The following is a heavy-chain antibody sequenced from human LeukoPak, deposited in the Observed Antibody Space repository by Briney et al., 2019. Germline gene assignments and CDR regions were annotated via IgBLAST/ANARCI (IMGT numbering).Heavy chain of an antibody. CDR3: ARLVSLTYYYDSSGRIYFDY. CDR1: GGSISSSSYY. CDR2: ISYSGST. D-gene: IGHD3-22*01. Sequence: SETLSLTCTVSGGSISSSSYYWGWIRQPPGKGLEWIGSISYSGSTYNNPSLKSRVTISVDTSKSQFSLKLSSVTAADTAVYYCARLVSLTYYYDSSGRIYFDYWGQGTLVTVSS. J-gene: IGHJ4*02. V-gene: IGHV4-39*01.